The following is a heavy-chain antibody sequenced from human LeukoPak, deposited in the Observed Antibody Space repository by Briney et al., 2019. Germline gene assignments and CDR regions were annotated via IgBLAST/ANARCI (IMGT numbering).Heavy chain of an antibody. D-gene: IGHD5-18*01. CDR2: FDPEDGET. CDR1: GYTLTELS. Sequence: ASVKVSCKVSGYTLTELSMHWVRQAPGKGLEWMGGFDPEDGETIYAQKFQGRVTMTEDTSTDTAYMELSSLRSEDTAVYYCATGGYSYGMRYYYYYYMDVWGKGTTVTVSS. CDR3: ATGGYSYGMRYYYYYYMDV. V-gene: IGHV1-24*01. J-gene: IGHJ6*03.